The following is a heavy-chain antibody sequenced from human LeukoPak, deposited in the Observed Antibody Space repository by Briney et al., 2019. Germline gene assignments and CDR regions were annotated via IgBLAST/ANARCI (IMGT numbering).Heavy chain of an antibody. Sequence: ASVKVSCKASGYTFTSYGISWVRQAPGQGLEWMGWISAYNGNTNYAQKLQGRVTMTTDTSTSTAYMELRSLRSDDTAVYYCARGRTIFGVVTIPSDYWGQGTLVTVSS. J-gene: IGHJ4*02. V-gene: IGHV1-18*01. CDR1: GYTFTSYG. CDR2: ISAYNGNT. D-gene: IGHD3-3*01. CDR3: ARGRTIFGVVTIPSDY.